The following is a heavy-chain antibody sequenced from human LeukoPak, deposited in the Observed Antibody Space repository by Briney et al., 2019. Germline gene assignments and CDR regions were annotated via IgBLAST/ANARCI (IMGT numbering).Heavy chain of an antibody. Sequence: SETLSLTCTVSGGSISSYYWSWIRQPPGKGLEWIGYIYYSGSTNYNPSLKSRVTISVDTSKNQFSLKLSSVTAADTAVYYRASHGNSIAAAATGAFDIWGQGTMVTVSS. J-gene: IGHJ3*02. CDR1: GGSISSYY. CDR3: ASHGNSIAAAATGAFDI. CDR2: IYYSGST. D-gene: IGHD6-13*01. V-gene: IGHV4-59*08.